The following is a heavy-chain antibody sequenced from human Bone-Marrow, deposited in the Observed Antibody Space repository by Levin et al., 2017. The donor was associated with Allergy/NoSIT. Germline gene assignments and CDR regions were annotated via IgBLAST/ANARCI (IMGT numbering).Heavy chain of an antibody. V-gene: IGHV4-4*02. D-gene: IGHD5-18*01. CDR3: TTGGNPGYSYVLGH. Sequence: PGGSLRLSCDVSGASLDTNYWWTWVRQAPGKGLEWIGEIHHSGTANLSPSVKNRVTMSVDRSENQFSLKLTSVNAADTAVYYCTTGGNPGYSYVLGHWGQGILVTVSS. J-gene: IGHJ1*01. CDR2: IHHSGTA. CDR1: GASLDTNYW.